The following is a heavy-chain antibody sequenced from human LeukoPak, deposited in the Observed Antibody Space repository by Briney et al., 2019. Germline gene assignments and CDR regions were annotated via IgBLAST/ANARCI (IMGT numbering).Heavy chain of an antibody. V-gene: IGHV3-30*18. Sequence: GGSLRLSCAPSGFTFCSYGMHWVRQAPGRGLEWVAIISYDGSKKYYADSVKGRFTISRDNSKNTVYLQMNSLSGEDTAVYNCAKDRLAEQWLAPLDYWGQGTLVTVSS. CDR1: GFTFCSYG. D-gene: IGHD6-19*01. J-gene: IGHJ4*02. CDR3: AKDRLAEQWLAPLDY. CDR2: ISYDGSKK.